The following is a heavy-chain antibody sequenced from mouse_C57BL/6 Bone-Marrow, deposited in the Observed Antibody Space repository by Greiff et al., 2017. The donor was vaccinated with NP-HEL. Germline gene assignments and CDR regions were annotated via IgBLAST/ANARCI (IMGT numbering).Heavy chain of an antibody. CDR2: IYPGDGDT. Sequence: VPLQQSGPELVKPGASVTISCKASGYAFRSSWLNLVKQRPGKGLEWIGRIYPGDGDTNYNGKFKGKATLTADKSSSTAYMQLSSLTSEDSAVYFCARLGTGFAYWGQGTLVTVSA. J-gene: IGHJ3*01. D-gene: IGHD3-3*01. CDR3: ARLGTGFAY. CDR1: GYAFRSSW. V-gene: IGHV1-82*01.